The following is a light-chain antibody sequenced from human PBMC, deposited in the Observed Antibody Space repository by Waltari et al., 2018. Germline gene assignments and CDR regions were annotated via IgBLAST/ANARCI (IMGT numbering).Light chain of an antibody. CDR1: QSVRSSY. Sequence: EIVLTQSPGTLSLSPGESATLSCRASQSVRSSYLAWYQQKPGQAPRLLIFDASTRASGNPDRVSGSGSGTGFTLTITRLEPEDFAVYFCQRHDNSLWTFGQGTKVEVK. V-gene: IGKV3-20*01. CDR3: QRHDNSLWT. J-gene: IGKJ1*01. CDR2: DAS.